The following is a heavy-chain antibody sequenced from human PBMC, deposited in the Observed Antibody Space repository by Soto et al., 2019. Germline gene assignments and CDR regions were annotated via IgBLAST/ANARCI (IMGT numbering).Heavy chain of an antibody. CDR2: INHSGFT. J-gene: IGHJ4*02. CDR3: ANCYCSDGYSSYFDY. D-gene: IGHD2-15*01. CDR1: GGSFTTYY. V-gene: IGHV4-34*01. Sequence: QVQLHQWGAGLLKPSETQSLTCAVYGGSFTTYYWSRIRQSPGKGLEWMGEINHSGFTNYNPSLESRVTTSVNTSKNQFSLKLRSVTAAETAIYSGANCYCSDGYSSYFDYWGRGTLFSVSS.